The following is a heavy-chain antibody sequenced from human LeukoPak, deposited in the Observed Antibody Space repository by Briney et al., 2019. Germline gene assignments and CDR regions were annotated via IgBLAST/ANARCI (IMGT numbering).Heavy chain of an antibody. J-gene: IGHJ4*02. CDR3: ARQRGSYSDY. CDR2: IYYSGST. CDR1: GGSISSYY. D-gene: IGHD3-16*01. Sequence: SETLSLTCTVSGGSISSYYWSWIRQPPGKGLEWIGYIYYSGSTNYNPSLKSRVTISVDTSKNQFSLKLSSVTAADTAVYYCARQRGSYSDYWGQGTLVTVSS. V-gene: IGHV4-59*08.